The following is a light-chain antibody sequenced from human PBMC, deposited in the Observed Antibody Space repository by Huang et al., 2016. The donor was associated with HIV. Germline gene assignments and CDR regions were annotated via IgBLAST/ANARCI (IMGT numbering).Light chain of an antibody. CDR1: QSVSTN. Sequence: IVMTQTPATLPVSPGGRATLSCRASQSVSTNLAWYQQKPGQTPRLIIYWSTTRATGVPARFSGSGSGTDFTLTINSLQSEDFGIYYCQQYNNWHLTFGGGTKV. CDR2: WST. V-gene: IGKV3-15*01. J-gene: IGKJ4*01. CDR3: QQYNNWHLT.